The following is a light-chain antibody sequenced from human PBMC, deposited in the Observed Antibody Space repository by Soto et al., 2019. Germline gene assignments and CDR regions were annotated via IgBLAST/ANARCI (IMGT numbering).Light chain of an antibody. CDR1: SSDVGGYKY. J-gene: IGLJ1*01. CDR3: SSYTSSSTPYV. CDR2: EVS. V-gene: IGLV2-14*01. Sequence: QSVLTQPASVSGSPGQSITISCTGTSSDVGGYKYVSWYQQHPGKAPKLMIYEVSNRPSGVSNRFSGSKSGNTASLTISGLQAEDEADYYCSSYTSSSTPYVFGTGTKGTVL.